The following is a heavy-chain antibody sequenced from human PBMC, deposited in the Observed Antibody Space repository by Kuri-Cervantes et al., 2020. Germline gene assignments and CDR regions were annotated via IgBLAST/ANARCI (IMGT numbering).Heavy chain of an antibody. J-gene: IGHJ4*02. D-gene: IGHD5-18*01. Sequence: GGSLRLSCAASGFTFDDYAMHWVRQAPGKGLEWVANIKQDGSEKYYVDSVKGRFTISRDNAKNSLYLQMNSLRAEDTAVYYCARIYQGLDTAEEQQHLFDYWGQGTLVTVSS. V-gene: IGHV3-7*01. CDR2: IKQDGSEK. CDR1: GFTFDDYA. CDR3: ARIYQGLDTAEEQQHLFDY.